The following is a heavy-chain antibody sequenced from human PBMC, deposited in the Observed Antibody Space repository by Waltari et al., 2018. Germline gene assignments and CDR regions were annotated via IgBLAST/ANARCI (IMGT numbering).Heavy chain of an antibody. CDR1: GGSISRGSYY. Sequence: QVQLQESGPGLVKPSQTLSLTCTVSGGSISRGSYYWSWIRQPAGKGLECIGYIYTSGSTNYNPSLKSRVTISVDTSKNQFSLKLSSVTAADTAVYYCAIVDSSGYYPNYYGMDVWGQGTTVTVSS. CDR3: AIVDSSGYYPNYYGMDV. J-gene: IGHJ6*02. D-gene: IGHD3-22*01. V-gene: IGHV4-61*09. CDR2: IYTSGST.